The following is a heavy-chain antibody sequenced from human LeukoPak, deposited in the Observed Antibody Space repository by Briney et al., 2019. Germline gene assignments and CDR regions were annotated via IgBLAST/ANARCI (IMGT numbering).Heavy chain of an antibody. CDR2: ISSRSTYI. CDR1: GFTFSSYS. V-gene: IGHV3-21*01. Sequence: GGSLRLSCAASGFTFSSYSLSWVRQAPGKGLEWVSSISSRSTYIYYADSLKDRFTISRVNARSSLYLQMDSLGVEDTAVYYCATDGGPEDYWGQGTLVTVSS. J-gene: IGHJ4*02. CDR3: ATDGGPEDY. D-gene: IGHD6-25*01.